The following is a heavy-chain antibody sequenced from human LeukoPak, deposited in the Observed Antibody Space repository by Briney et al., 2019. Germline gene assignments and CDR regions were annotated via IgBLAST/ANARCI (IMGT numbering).Heavy chain of an antibody. CDR3: ARGDPGLGYSYGYAFDY. CDR1: GFTFSDYY. CDR2: ISSSGSTI. J-gene: IGHJ4*02. Sequence: GGSLRLSCAASGFTFSDYYMSWIRQAPGKGLXXXXYISSSGSTIYYADSVKDRFTISRDNAKNSLYLQMNSLRAEDTAVYYCARGDPGLGYSYGYAFDYWGQGTLVTVSS. D-gene: IGHD5-18*01. V-gene: IGHV3-11*01.